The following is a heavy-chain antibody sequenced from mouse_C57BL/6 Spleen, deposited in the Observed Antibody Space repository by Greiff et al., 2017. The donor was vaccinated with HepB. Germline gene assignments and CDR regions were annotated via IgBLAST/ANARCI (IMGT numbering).Heavy chain of an antibody. CDR3: ARYGSSYQDY. D-gene: IGHD1-1*01. CDR2: ISYDGSN. J-gene: IGHJ2*01. V-gene: IGHV3-6*01. Sequence: EVQLVESGPGLVKPSQSLSLTCSVTGYSITSGYYWNWIRQFPGNKLEWMGYISYDGSNNYNPSLKNRISITRDTSKNQFFLKLNSVTTEDTATYYCARYGSSYQDYWGQGTTLTVSS. CDR1: GYSITSGYY.